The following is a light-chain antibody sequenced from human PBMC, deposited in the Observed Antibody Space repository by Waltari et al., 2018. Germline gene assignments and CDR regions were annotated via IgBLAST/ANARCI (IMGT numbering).Light chain of an antibody. CDR2: AVN. Sequence: QSALTQPASVSGSPGQSITISCTGTSSNGGGYTLVSWYQQHPGQAPQLIIYAVNKRPSGFSHRFAGSKSGNTASLTISGLQADDESDYYCCSYAGDSTLIFGGGTKLTVL. J-gene: IGLJ2*01. CDR1: SSNGGGYTL. CDR3: CSYAGDSTLI. V-gene: IGLV2-23*02.